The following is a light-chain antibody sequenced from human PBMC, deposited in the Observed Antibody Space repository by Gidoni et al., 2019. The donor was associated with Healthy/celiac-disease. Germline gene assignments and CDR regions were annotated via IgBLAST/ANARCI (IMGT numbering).Light chain of an antibody. Sequence: EIVLTQSPATLSLSPGERATLSCRASQSVSSYLAWYQQQPGQAPRLLIYDASNRATGIPARFSGSGSGTDFTLTISSLEPEDFAVYYCQQRSNFPLTFGPGTKVDIK. J-gene: IGKJ3*01. CDR2: DAS. V-gene: IGKV3-11*01. CDR1: QSVSSY. CDR3: QQRSNFPLT.